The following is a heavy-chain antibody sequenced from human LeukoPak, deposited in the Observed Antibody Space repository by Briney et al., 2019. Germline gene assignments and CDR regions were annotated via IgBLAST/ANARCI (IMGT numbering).Heavy chain of an antibody. CDR1: GFTVSSNY. J-gene: IGHJ4*02. D-gene: IGHD3-22*01. V-gene: IGHV3-53*04. Sequence: WGSLTLSCAASGFTVSSNYMSWVRQAPGKGLEWVSVIYSGGSTYYADSVKGRFTISRHNSKNTLYLQMNSLRAEDTAVYYCAREGLEGYDSSGPLLRWGQGTLVTVSS. CDR3: AREGLEGYDSSGPLLR. CDR2: IYSGGST.